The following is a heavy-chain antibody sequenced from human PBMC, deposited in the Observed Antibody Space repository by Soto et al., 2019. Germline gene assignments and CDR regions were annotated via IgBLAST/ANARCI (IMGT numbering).Heavy chain of an antibody. CDR3: AREEVATLYYYYYGMDV. CDR2: ISSSSSYI. D-gene: IGHD5-12*01. V-gene: IGHV3-21*01. CDR1: GFTFSSYS. J-gene: IGHJ6*02. Sequence: PGGSLRLSCAASGFTFSSYSMNWVRQAPGKGLEWVSSISSSSSYIYYADSVKGRFTISRDNAKNSLYLQMNSLRAEDTAVYYCAREEVATLYYYYYGMDVWCQGTTVTVS.